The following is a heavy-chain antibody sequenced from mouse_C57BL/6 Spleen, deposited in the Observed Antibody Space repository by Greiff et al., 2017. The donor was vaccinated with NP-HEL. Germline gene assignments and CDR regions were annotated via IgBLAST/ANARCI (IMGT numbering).Heavy chain of an antibody. CDR1: GFTFSDYY. Sequence: DVQLVESGGGLVQPGGSLKLSCAASGFTFSDYYMYWVRQTPEKRLEWVAYISNGGGSTYYPDTVKGRFTISRDNAKNTLYLQMSRLKSEDTAMYYCARHSTTTGFAYWGQGTLVTVSA. D-gene: IGHD1-1*01. CDR2: ISNGGGST. CDR3: ARHSTTTGFAY. J-gene: IGHJ3*01. V-gene: IGHV5-12*01.